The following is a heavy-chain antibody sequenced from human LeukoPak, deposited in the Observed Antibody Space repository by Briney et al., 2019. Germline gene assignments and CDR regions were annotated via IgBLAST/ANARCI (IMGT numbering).Heavy chain of an antibody. CDR3: ARVGYSGYDSVDYYYYYGMDV. CDR2: IYASGTT. J-gene: IGHJ6*02. Sequence: PSESLSLTCTVSGGSISSYYWSWIRQPAGEGLEWSGRIYASGTTNYNPSLKSRVTMSVDTSKNQFSLKLSSVTAADTAVYYCARVGYSGYDSVDYYYYYGMDVWGQGTTVTVSS. V-gene: IGHV4-4*07. CDR1: GGSISSYY. D-gene: IGHD5-12*01.